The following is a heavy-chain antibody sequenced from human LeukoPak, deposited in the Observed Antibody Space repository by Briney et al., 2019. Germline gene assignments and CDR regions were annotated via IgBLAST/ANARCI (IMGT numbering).Heavy chain of an antibody. V-gene: IGHV3-15*01. J-gene: IGHJ4*02. Sequence: GGSLRLSCAASGFTFSNAWMSWVRQAPGKGLEWVGRIKSKTDGGTTDYAAPVKGRFTISRDDSKNTLYLQMNSLRAEDTAVYYCAKDRLPYYYDSSGCIDYWGQGTLVTVSS. CDR2: IKSKTDGGTT. CDR1: GFTFSNAW. CDR3: AKDRLPYYYDSSGCIDY. D-gene: IGHD3-22*01.